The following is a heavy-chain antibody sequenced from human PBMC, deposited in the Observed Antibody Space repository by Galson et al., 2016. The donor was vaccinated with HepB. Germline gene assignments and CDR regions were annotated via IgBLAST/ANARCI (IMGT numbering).Heavy chain of an antibody. CDR3: GRDHSVVLTTAYNWFDP. V-gene: IGHV3-74*01. J-gene: IGHJ5*02. CDR2: INSDGTIS. D-gene: IGHD4-23*01. CDR1: GFAFGSHW. Sequence: SLRLSCAASGFAFGSHWMHWVRQVPGKGLVWVSRINSDGTISNYANFVKGRFTISRDNDKNTLYLQMNSLRVEDTAVYYCGRDHSVVLTTAYNWFDPWGQGTLVTVSS.